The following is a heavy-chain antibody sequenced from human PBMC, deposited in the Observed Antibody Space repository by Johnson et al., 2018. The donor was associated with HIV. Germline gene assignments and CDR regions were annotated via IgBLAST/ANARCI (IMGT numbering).Heavy chain of an antibody. D-gene: IGHD3-10*01. CDR3: ARDGYYDSGSDPLDI. CDR1: GFTFTDHY. CDR2: IRNKANSYTT. J-gene: IGHJ3*02. Sequence: VQLVESGGGLVLPGESLRLSCAVSGFTFTDHYMDWVRQAPGKGLEWVGRIRNKANSYTTEYAASVKGSFTILRDDSKNSLYLQMNSLKTEDTAVYYCARDGYYDSGSDPLDIWGQGTMVTVSS. V-gene: IGHV3-72*01.